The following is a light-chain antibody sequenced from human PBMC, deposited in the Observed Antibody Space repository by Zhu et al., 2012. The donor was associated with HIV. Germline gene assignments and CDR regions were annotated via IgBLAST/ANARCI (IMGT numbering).Light chain of an antibody. CDR1: QSISSD. J-gene: IGKJ4*01. Sequence: EIVMTQSPATLSVSPGDRVTLSCRASQSISSDLAWYQQKSGQAPRLLIYGASTRATAIPVRFSGSGSGTEFTLTISSLQSEDFAVYYCQQYHKWPPLTFGGGTKVEIK. V-gene: IGKV3-15*01. CDR3: QQYHKWPPLT. CDR2: GAS.